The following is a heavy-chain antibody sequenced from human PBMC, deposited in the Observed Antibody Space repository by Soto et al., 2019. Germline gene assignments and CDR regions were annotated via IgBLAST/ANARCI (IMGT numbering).Heavy chain of an antibody. CDR3: ARESREKGRTGYYGMDV. J-gene: IGHJ6*02. D-gene: IGHD1-1*01. CDR2: IYYSGRT. CDR1: GGSLSSGGYY. Sequence: SETLSLTCTVSGGSLSSGGYYWSWIRQHPGKGLEWIGYIYYSGRTYYNPSLKSRVTISVDTSKKQFSLKLGSVTAAETAVYYCARESREKGRTGYYGMDVWGQGTTVTVSS. V-gene: IGHV4-31*03.